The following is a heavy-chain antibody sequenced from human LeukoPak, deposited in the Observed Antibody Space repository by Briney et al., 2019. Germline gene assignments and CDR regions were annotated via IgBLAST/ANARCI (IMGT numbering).Heavy chain of an antibody. D-gene: IGHD2-15*01. CDR2: IYYSGST. CDR1: GGSISSYY. CDR3: ARGIYGGRV. V-gene: IGHV4-59*01. Sequence: PPETLSLTCTVSGGSISSYYWSWIRQPPGKGLEWIGYIYYSGSTNYNPSLKSRVTISVDTSRNQFSLKLSSVTAADTAVYYCARGIYGGRVWGQGTLVTVSS. J-gene: IGHJ4*02.